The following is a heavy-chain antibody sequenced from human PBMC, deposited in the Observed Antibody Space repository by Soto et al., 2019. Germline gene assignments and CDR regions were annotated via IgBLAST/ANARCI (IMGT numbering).Heavy chain of an antibody. V-gene: IGHV4-31*03. Sequence: QVQLHESGPGLVKPSETLSLTCTISGDSLSSGSYYWTWIRQHPGKGLEWIGYVYSDGNTYYTPFLQSRVSISLHTSKSQSSLNLRSVSDADTAVYYCAREPSRDGYNWAFDFWGRGTLVSVSS. D-gene: IGHD5-12*01. CDR1: GDSLSSGSYY. CDR2: VYSDGNT. J-gene: IGHJ4*02. CDR3: AREPSRDGYNWAFDF.